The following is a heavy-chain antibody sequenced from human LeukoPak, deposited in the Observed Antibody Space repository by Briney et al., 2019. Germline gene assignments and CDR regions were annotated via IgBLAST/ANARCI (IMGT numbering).Heavy chain of an antibody. CDR1: GFTFSSYS. Sequence: GGSLRLSCAASGFTFSSYSMNWVRQAPGKGLEWVSAISGSGGSTYYADSVKGRFTISRDNSKNTLYLQMNSLRAEDTAVYYCAKGRVGTPNWFDPWGQGTLVTVSS. J-gene: IGHJ5*02. V-gene: IGHV3-23*01. CDR3: AKGRVGTPNWFDP. CDR2: ISGSGGST. D-gene: IGHD5-12*01.